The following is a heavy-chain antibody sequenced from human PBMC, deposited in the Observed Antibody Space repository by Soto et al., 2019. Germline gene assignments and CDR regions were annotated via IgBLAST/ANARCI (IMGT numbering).Heavy chain of an antibody. J-gene: IGHJ6*02. CDR1: GFTFSSYA. CDR2: ISGSGGST. Sequence: GGSLRLSCAASGFTFSSYAMSWVRQAPGKGLEWVSAISGSGGSTYYADSVKGRFTISRDNSKNTLYLQMNSLRAEDTAVYYCAKVKGTPRKPHYYYYYGMDVWGQGTTVTASS. V-gene: IGHV3-23*01. CDR3: AKVKGTPRKPHYYYYYGMDV.